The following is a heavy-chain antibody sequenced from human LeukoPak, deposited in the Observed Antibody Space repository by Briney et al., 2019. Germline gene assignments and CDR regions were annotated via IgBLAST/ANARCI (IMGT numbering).Heavy chain of an antibody. D-gene: IGHD6-13*01. V-gene: IGHV3-21*01. J-gene: IGHJ5*02. CDR3: ASGSSSWYPWFDP. Sequence: GGSLRLSCAASGFTFSSYSMNWVRQAPGKGLEWVSSISSSSSYIYYADSVKGRFTISRDNAKNSLYLQMNSLRAEDTAVYYCASGSSSWYPWFDPWGQGTLVTVSS. CDR1: GFTFSSYS. CDR2: ISSSSSYI.